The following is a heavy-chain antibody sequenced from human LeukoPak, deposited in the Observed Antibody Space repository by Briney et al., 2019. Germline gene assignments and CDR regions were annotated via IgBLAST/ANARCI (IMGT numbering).Heavy chain of an antibody. Sequence: ASVKVSCKASGSTFTSYYMHWVRQAPGQGLEWMGIINPSGGSTSYAQKFQGRVTMTRDTSTSTVYMELSSLRSEDTAVYYCARQSRGGSGSNYYGMDVWGQGTTVTVSS. J-gene: IGHJ6*02. CDR3: ARQSRGGSGSNYYGMDV. CDR2: INPSGGST. D-gene: IGHD3-10*01. V-gene: IGHV1-46*01. CDR1: GSTFTSYY.